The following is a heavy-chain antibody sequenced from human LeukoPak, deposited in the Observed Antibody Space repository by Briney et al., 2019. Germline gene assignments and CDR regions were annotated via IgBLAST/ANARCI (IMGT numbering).Heavy chain of an antibody. J-gene: IGHJ4*02. CDR2: MNPNSGNT. V-gene: IGHV1-8*01. CDR3: ARWADCSSTSCYDGIDY. Sequence: GASVEVSCKASGYTFTTYDINWVRQATGQGLEWMGWMNPNSGNTGYAQKFQGRITMTWNTSISTAYMELSSLRSEDTAVYYCARWADCSSTSCYDGIDYWGQGTLVTVSS. D-gene: IGHD2-2*01. CDR1: GYTFTTYD.